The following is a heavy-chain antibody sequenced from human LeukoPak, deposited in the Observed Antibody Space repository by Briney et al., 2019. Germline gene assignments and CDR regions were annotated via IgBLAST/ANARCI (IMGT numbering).Heavy chain of an antibody. CDR1: GFTFSNYG. CDR2: ISSDGSNK. CDR3: AKDGLWFGDLTYLDY. D-gene: IGHD3-10*01. Sequence: PGKSLRLSCAASGFTFSNYGIHWVRQASGKGLEWVAVISSDGSNKYYADSVKGRFTISRDNSKNTLFLQMNSLRAEDTAVYYCAKDGLWFGDLTYLDYWGQGTLVTVSS. J-gene: IGHJ4*02. V-gene: IGHV3-30*18.